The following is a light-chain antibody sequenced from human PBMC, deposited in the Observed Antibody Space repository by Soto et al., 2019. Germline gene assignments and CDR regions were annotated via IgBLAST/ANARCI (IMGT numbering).Light chain of an antibody. J-gene: IGLJ1*01. CDR1: SSDVGAYDY. Sequence: QSMLTQPASVSGSPGQSITISCTGTSSDVGAYDYVSWYQQHPDKAPKLIIYVVSNRPSGVSNRFSGSKSGNTASLTISGLQAEDEADYYCSLYTSSDTPYVFGTGTKVTVL. V-gene: IGLV2-14*01. CDR2: VVS. CDR3: SLYTSSDTPYV.